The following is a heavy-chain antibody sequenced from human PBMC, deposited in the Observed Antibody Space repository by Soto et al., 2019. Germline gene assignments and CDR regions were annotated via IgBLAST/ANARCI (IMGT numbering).Heavy chain of an antibody. D-gene: IGHD1-26*01. V-gene: IGHV3-30*18. CDR3: AKDVVVGATPGLGDYYYYYGMDV. CDR1: GFTFSSYG. J-gene: IGHJ6*02. CDR2: ISYDGSNK. Sequence: QLQLVESGGGVVQPGRSLRLSCAASGFTFSSYGMHWVRQAPGKGLEWVAVISYDGSNKYYADSVKGRFTISRDNSKNTLELQMSSLRAEDTAVYYCAKDVVVGATPGLGDYYYYYGMDVWGQGTTVTVSS.